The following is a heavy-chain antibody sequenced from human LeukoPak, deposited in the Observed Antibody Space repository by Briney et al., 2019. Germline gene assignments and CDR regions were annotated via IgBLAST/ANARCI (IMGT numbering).Heavy chain of an antibody. CDR1: GYTFTSYG. J-gene: IGHJ4*02. D-gene: IGHD1-26*01. CDR2: ISPYNGNT. V-gene: IGHV1-18*01. CDR3: ARVRVGADSRSFNY. Sequence: ASVKVSCKASGYTFTSYGISWVRQAPGQGLKWMGWISPYNGNTNYAQKLQGRVTMTTDTSTSTAYMELRSLRSDDTAVYYCARVRVGADSRSFNYWGQGTLVTVSS.